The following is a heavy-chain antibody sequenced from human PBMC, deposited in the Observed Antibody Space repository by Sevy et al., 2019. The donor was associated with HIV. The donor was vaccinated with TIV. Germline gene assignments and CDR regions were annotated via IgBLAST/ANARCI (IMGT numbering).Heavy chain of an antibody. CDR3: TRWKGAQSVFDF. J-gene: IGHJ4*02. Sequence: GGSLRLSCRASGFTFGDYSMSGVRQAPRKGLEWVSFLVKDGRLDYAASVKGRFSISRDGSKTIVDLQMNDLKTEDTAVYYCTRWKGAQSVFDFWGQGALVTVSS. D-gene: IGHD1-1*01. V-gene: IGHV3-49*04. CDR2: LVKDGRL. CDR1: GFTFGDYS.